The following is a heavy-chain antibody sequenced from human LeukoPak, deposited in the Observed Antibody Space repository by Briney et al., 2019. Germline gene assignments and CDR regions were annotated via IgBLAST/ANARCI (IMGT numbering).Heavy chain of an antibody. J-gene: IGHJ5*02. D-gene: IGHD3-22*01. Sequence: ASVKVSCKASGYTFTSYYMHWMRQAPGQGPEWMGIINPRGGSTDYAQKFQGRVTMTSDTSTSTVYMELHSLRSEDTAVYYCARKVPNDSSGYYYRGQFDPWGQGTLVTVSS. V-gene: IGHV1-46*01. CDR1: GYTFTSYY. CDR3: ARKVPNDSSGYYYRGQFDP. CDR2: INPRGGST.